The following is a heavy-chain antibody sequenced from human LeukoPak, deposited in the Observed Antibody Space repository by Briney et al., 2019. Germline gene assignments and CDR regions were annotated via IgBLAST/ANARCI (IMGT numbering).Heavy chain of an antibody. V-gene: IGHV3-48*01. D-gene: IGHD4-17*01. Sequence: GGSLRLSCAASEFTFPMYWMSWVRQAPGKGLEWVSYISSSSSTIYYADSVKGRFTISRDNAKNSLYLQMSSLRAEDTAVYYCARDRLHYVEYEKTFDFWGQGTLVTVSS. J-gene: IGHJ4*02. CDR2: ISSSSSTI. CDR1: EFTFPMYW. CDR3: ARDRLHYVEYEKTFDF.